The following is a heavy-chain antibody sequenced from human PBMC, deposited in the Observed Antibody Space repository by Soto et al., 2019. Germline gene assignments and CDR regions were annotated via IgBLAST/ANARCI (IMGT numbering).Heavy chain of an antibody. Sequence: GXSVKDSWKAPRYIFTAYFMHWVRQAPGQGLEWMGWINPNNGATHYGLSFQGRVTMTRDTSISTAYMELSSLRSDDTAVYYCASHDPGARFDPWGQGTLVTVSS. CDR1: RYIFTAYF. CDR2: INPNNGAT. J-gene: IGHJ5*02. V-gene: IGHV1-2*02. D-gene: IGHD1-1*01. CDR3: ASHDPGARFDP.